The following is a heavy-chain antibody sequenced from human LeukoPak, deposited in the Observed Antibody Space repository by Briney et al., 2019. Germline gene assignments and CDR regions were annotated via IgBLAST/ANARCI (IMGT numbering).Heavy chain of an antibody. CDR3: ARDSRKGYSGYDFLVY. Sequence: GGSLRLSCAASGFTFSSYSMNWVRQAPGKGLEWVSSISSSSSYIYYADSVKGRFTISRGNAKNSLYLQMNSLRAEDTAVYYCARDSRKGYSGYDFLVYWGQGTLVTVSS. CDR2: ISSSSSYI. CDR1: GFTFSSYS. V-gene: IGHV3-21*01. D-gene: IGHD5-12*01. J-gene: IGHJ4*02.